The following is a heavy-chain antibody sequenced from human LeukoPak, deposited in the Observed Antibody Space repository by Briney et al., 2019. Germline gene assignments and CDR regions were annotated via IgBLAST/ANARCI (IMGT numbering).Heavy chain of an antibody. Sequence: PGGSLRLSCAASGFTFDDYALHWVRQAPGKGLEWVSGISWNSGIIGYADSVKGRFTISRDNAKNSLDLQMNSLRVEDTALYYCARERAIIRRHRSFDIWGQGTLVTVSS. CDR2: ISWNSGII. CDR1: GFTFDDYA. V-gene: IGHV3-9*01. J-gene: IGHJ3*02. D-gene: IGHD2/OR15-2a*01. CDR3: ARERAIIRRHRSFDI.